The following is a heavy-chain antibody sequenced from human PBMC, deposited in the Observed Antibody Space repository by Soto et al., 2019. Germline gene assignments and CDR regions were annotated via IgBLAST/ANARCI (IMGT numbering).Heavy chain of an antibody. J-gene: IGHJ6*02. CDR2: ISGYNGNT. Sequence: QVQLVQSGAEVKKPGASVKVSCKASGYTFSNYGISWVRQGPGQGLEWMGWISGYNGNTHYEEKVQDRIKMTTDTRTSTTYLELRSLRSDDTAVYFCARDPGFGFGYSYAFAMDVWGQGTTVTVSS. V-gene: IGHV1-18*01. CDR3: ARDPGFGFGYSYAFAMDV. CDR1: GYTFSNYG. D-gene: IGHD5-18*01.